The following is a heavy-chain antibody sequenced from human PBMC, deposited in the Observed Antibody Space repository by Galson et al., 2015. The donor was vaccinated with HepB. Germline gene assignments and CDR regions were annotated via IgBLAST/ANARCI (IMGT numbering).Heavy chain of an antibody. CDR2: IYHSGST. V-gene: IGHV4-4*02. CDR1: GGSISSSNW. Sequence: ETLSLTCAVSGGSISSSNWWTWVRQPPGRGLEWIGEIYHSGSTNYNPSLKSRVTISVDKSKNQFSLKLSSVTAADTAVYYCARNGGNSNFDYWGQGTLVTVSS. CDR3: ARNGGNSNFDY. J-gene: IGHJ4*02. D-gene: IGHD4-23*01.